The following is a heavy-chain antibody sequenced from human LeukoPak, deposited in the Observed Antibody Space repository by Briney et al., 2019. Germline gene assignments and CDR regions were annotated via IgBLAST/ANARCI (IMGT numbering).Heavy chain of an antibody. CDR1: GGSISSYY. CDR2: IYYSGST. CDR3: ASHIAAAGSWFDP. D-gene: IGHD6-13*01. V-gene: IGHV4-59*08. J-gene: IGHJ5*02. Sequence: SETLSLTCTVSGGSISSYYWSWIRQPPGKGLEWIGYIYYSGSTNYNPSLKSRVTISVDTSKNQFSLKLSSVTAADTAVYYCASHIAAAGSWFDPWGQGTLVTVSS.